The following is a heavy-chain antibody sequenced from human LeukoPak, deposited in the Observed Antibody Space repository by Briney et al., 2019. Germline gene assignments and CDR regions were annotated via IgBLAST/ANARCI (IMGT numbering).Heavy chain of an antibody. CDR1: GFTFSSYA. D-gene: IGHD6-19*01. J-gene: IGHJ4*02. V-gene: IGHV3-30*04. CDR3: ARDEEYSSGWYNY. Sequence: GGSLRLSCAASGFTFSSYAMHWVRQAPGKGLEWVAVISYDGSNRYYADSVKGRFTISRDNSKNTLYLQMNSLRAEDTAVYYCARDEEYSSGWYNYWGQGTLVTVSS. CDR2: ISYDGSNR.